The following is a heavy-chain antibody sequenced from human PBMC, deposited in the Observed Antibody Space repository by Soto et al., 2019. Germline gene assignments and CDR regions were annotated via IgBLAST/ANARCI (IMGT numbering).Heavy chain of an antibody. CDR3: ARRPAQLWPAYFDY. Sequence: SETLSLTCTVSGGSISSGGYYWSWIRQHPGKGLEWIGYINHSGSTNYNPSLKSRVTISVDTSKNQFSLKLSSVTAADTAVYYCARRPAQLWPAYFDYWGQGTLVTVSS. J-gene: IGHJ4*02. V-gene: IGHV4-31*03. CDR2: INHSGST. D-gene: IGHD5-18*01. CDR1: GGSISSGGYY.